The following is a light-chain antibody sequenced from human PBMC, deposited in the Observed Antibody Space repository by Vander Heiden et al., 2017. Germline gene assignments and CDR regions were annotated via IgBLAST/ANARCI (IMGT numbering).Light chain of an antibody. CDR2: DAS. J-gene: IGKJ2*01. V-gene: IGKV1-33*01. CDR3: QQYDNLPYT. Sequence: TQSPSSLPASVGDRLTITCQASQDISNHLNWYQQKPGKPPNLLIYDASNLETGVPSRFSGSGSGTHFTFTIGSLQPEDFATYYCQQYDNLPYTFGQGTKLDIK. CDR1: QDISNH.